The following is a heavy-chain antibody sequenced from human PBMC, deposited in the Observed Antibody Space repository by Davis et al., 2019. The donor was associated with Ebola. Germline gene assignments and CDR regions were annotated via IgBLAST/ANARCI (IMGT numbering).Heavy chain of an antibody. D-gene: IGHD1-1*01. V-gene: IGHV5-51*01. J-gene: IGHJ4*02. CDR2: IFLSDSET. Sequence: GESLKISCQASGSTFSNYWIGWVRQMPGKGLEWMGIIFLSDSETRYSPSFQGHVTMSADKSINTAYLQWSSLKASDTAIYYCARRNLVPHDGFDHWGQGTLVTVSS. CDR3: ARRNLVPHDGFDH. CDR1: GSTFSNYW.